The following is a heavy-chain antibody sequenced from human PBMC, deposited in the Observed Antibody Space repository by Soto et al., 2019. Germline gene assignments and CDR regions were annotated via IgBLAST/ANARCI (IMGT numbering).Heavy chain of an antibody. V-gene: IGHV4-39*02. CDR3: ARGFCSSSSCYAVGYFDY. D-gene: IGHD2-2*01. J-gene: IGHJ4*02. CDR1: GGSISRSSYY. CDR2: IYYSGST. Sequence: SETLSLTCTVSGGSISRSSYYWGWIRQPPGKGLEWIGSIYYSGSTYYNPSLKSRVTISVDTSKNLFSLRLTSVTAADTAVYYCARGFCSSSSCYAVGYFDYWGQGTLVTVSS.